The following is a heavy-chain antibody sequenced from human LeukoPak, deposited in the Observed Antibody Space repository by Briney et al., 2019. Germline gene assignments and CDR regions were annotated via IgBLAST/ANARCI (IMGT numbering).Heavy chain of an antibody. CDR3: ATDRPSSAKVGPRGYYYYYTDV. Sequence: GASVKVSCKASGYTFTSYYMHWVRQAPGKGLERKGGFDPEDGETINAQKFQGRVTMTEDTSTDTAYMELSSLRSEDTAVYYCATDRPSSAKVGPRGYYYYYTDVWGKGTTVTVSS. V-gene: IGHV1-24*01. D-gene: IGHD2-2*01. CDR1: GYTFTSYY. CDR2: FDPEDGET. J-gene: IGHJ6*03.